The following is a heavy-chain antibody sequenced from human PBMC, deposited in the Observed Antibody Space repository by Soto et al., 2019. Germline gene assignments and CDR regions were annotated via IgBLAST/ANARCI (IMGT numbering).Heavy chain of an antibody. CDR1: GYTFTGYY. D-gene: IGHD6-13*01. V-gene: IGHV1-2*04. CDR2: INPNSGGT. CDR3: ARVRYSSSWYYYYGMDV. Sequence: ASVKVSCKASGYTFTGYYMHWVRQAPGQGLEWMGWINPNSGGTNYAQKFQGWVTMTRDTSISTAYMELSRLRSDDTAVYYCARVRYSSSWYYYYGMDVWGQGTTVPVSS. J-gene: IGHJ6*02.